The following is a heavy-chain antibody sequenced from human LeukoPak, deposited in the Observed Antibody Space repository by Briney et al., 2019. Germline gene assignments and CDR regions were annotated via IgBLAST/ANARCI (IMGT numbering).Heavy chain of an antibody. CDR1: GYTFTSYG. D-gene: IGHD2-2*01. CDR3: ARVTADIVVVPAANSHYYYYMDV. CDR2: MNPNSGNT. J-gene: IGHJ6*03. V-gene: IGHV1-8*02. Sequence: ASVKVSCKASGYTFTSYGISWVRQAPGQGLEWMGWMNPNSGNTGYAQKFQGRVTMTRNTSISTAYMELSSLRSEDTAVYYCARVTADIVVVPAANSHYYYYMDVWGKGTTVTVSS.